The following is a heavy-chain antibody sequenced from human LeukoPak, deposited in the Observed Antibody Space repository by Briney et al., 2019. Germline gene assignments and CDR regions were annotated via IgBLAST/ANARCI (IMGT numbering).Heavy chain of an antibody. V-gene: IGHV4-34*01. Sequence: SETLSLTCAVYGGSFSGYYWSWIRQPPGKGLEWIGEINHSGSTNYNPSLKSRVTISVDTSKNQFSLKLSSVTAADTAVYYCARDEISGTYYTEYFHHWGQGTLVTVSS. CDR2: INHSGST. CDR3: ARDEISGTYYTEYFHH. J-gene: IGHJ1*01. D-gene: IGHD1-26*01. CDR1: GGSFSGYY.